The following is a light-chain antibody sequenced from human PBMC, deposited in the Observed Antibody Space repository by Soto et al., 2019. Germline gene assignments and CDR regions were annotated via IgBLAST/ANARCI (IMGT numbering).Light chain of an antibody. V-gene: IGKV3-15*01. CDR1: QTISSD. Sequence: EIVMTQSPVTLSVSPGERATLSCRASQTISSDLAWYQQKPGQAPRLLVYGASTRATDIPARFSGSGSGIEFTLTISSLQSEDFAVYYCQQYNKWPGTFGQGTKVEIK. CDR3: QQYNKWPGT. J-gene: IGKJ2*01. CDR2: GAS.